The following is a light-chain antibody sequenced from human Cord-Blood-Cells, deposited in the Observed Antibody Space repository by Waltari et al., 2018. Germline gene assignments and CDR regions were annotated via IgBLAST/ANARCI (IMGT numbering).Light chain of an antibody. J-gene: IGLJ3*02. Sequence: QSVLTQPPSASGTPGQRVTISCSGSSSNIGSNYVSWYQQLPGTAPKLLIYRNNQRPSGVPDRFSGSKAGTSASLAISGLRSEDEADYYWAAWDDSLSGRVFGGGTKLTVL. CDR2: RNN. V-gene: IGLV1-47*01. CDR3: AAWDDSLSGRV. CDR1: SSNIGSNY.